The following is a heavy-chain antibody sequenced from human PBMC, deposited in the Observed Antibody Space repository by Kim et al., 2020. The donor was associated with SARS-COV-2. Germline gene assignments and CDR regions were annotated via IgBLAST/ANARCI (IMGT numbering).Heavy chain of an antibody. J-gene: IGHJ4*02. D-gene: IGHD4-17*01. CDR3: ARLQYGDYGAFDY. Sequence: YSPSFQGQVTISADKSISTAYLQWSSLKASDTAIYYCARLQYGDYGAFDYWGQGTLVTVSS. V-gene: IGHV5-51*01.